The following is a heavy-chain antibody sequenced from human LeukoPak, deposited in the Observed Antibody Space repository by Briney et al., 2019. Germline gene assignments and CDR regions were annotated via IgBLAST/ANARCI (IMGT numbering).Heavy chain of an antibody. Sequence: SETLSLTCTVSGGSISSYYCSWIQQPAGKGLEWIGRISSSGSTNYNPSLKSRITISVDTSKNQFSLKLSSVTAADTAVYYCARGDYYDSADGGAIDPWGQGTLVTVSS. V-gene: IGHV4-4*07. CDR3: ARGDYYDSADGGAIDP. CDR1: GGSISSYY. CDR2: ISSSGST. J-gene: IGHJ5*02. D-gene: IGHD3-22*01.